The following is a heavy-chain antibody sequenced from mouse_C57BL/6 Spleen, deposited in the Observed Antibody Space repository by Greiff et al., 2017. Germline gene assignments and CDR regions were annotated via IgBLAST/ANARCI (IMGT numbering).Heavy chain of an antibody. CDR3: ARGVLRYYFDY. CDR2: ISSGSSTI. Sequence: EVKLMESGGGLVKPGGSLKLSCAASGFTFSDYGMHWVRQAPEKGLEWGAYISSGSSTIYYADTVKGRFTISRDNAKNTLFLQMTSLRSEDTAMYYCARGVLRYYFDYWGQGTTLTVSS. J-gene: IGHJ2*01. V-gene: IGHV5-17*01. D-gene: IGHD1-1*01. CDR1: GFTFSDYG.